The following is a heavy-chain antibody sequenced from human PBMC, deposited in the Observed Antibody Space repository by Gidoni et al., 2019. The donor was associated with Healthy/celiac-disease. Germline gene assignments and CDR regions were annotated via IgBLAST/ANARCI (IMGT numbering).Heavy chain of an antibody. J-gene: IGHJ2*01. CDR3: ARRWFGAEHWSFDL. V-gene: IGHV4-39*01. CDR1: GGSISSSSYY. D-gene: IGHD3-10*01. CDR2: IYSSGSP. Sequence: QLQLQESGPGLVKPSETLSLTCTVSGGSISSSSYYGGWIRQPPGKGLEWFGSIYSSGSPYYNPSLKSRVTISVDTSKNQFSLKLSSVTAADTAVYYCARRWFGAEHWSFDLWGRGTLVTVSS.